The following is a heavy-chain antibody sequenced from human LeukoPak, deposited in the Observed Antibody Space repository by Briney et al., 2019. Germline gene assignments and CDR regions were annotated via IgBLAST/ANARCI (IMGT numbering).Heavy chain of an antibody. J-gene: IGHJ4*02. Sequence: ASVKVSCKASGYTFTGYYMHWVRQAPGQGLEWMGWINPNSGGTNYAQKFQGRVTMTRDTSISTAYMELSRLRPDDTAVYYCARVYGESYLIDYWGQGTLVTVSS. CDR3: ARVYGESYLIDY. CDR1: GYTFTGYY. V-gene: IGHV1-2*02. CDR2: INPNSGGT. D-gene: IGHD3-10*01.